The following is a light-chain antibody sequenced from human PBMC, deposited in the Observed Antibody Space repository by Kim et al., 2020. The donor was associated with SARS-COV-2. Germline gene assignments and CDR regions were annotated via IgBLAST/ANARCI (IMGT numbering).Light chain of an antibody. CDR2: GKN. V-gene: IGLV3-19*01. J-gene: IGLJ1*01. Sequence: SSELTQDPAVSVALGQTDRITCQGDSLRSYYASWYQQKPGQAPVLVIYGKNNRPSGIPDRFSGSSSGNTASLTIPGAQAEDEADYYCNSRDSSGNHYVFG. CDR1: SLRSYY. CDR3: NSRDSSGNHYV.